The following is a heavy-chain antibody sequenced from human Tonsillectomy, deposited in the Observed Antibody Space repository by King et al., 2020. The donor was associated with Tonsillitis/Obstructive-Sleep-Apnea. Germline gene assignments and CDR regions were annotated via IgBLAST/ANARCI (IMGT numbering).Heavy chain of an antibody. CDR1: GYTFTSSY. J-gene: IGHJ4*02. Sequence: QLVQSGAEVKKPGASVKVSCKASGYTFTSSYMHWVRQAPGQGLEWMGIINPSGGYTSYARKFQGRVTMTRDTSTSTMYMEVRSLRSEDTAVYYWGRAPECGTTISGVVIIPTTLDYWGQGTLVTVSS. CDR2: INPSGGYT. V-gene: IGHV1-46*01. CDR3: GRAPECGTTISGVVIIPTTLDY. D-gene: IGHD3-3*01.